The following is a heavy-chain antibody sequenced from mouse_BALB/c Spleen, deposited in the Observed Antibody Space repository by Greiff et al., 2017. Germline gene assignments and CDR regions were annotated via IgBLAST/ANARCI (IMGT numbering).Heavy chain of an antibody. CDR1: GFNIKDTY. D-gene: IGHD1-1*01. CDR2: IDPANGNT. CDR3: ARGSGHGEGFAY. V-gene: IGHV14-3*02. J-gene: IGHJ3*01. Sequence: EVHLVESGAELVKPGASVKLSCTASGFNIKDTYMHWVKQRPEQGLEWIGRIDPANGNTKYDPKFQGKATITADTSSNTAYLQLSSLTSEDTAVYYCARGSGHGEGFAYWGQGTLVTVSA.